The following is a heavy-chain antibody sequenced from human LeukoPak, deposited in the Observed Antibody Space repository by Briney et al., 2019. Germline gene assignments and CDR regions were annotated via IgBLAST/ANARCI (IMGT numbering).Heavy chain of an antibody. CDR1: GYSFTSYW. CDR2: IYPDDSDT. J-gene: IGHJ4*02. D-gene: IGHD3-3*01. Sequence: GESLKISCKGSGYSFTSYWIGWVRQMPGRGLEWMGIIYPDDSDTRYSPSFQGHVTISADKSISTASLQWSSLKAPDTAMYYCARGVADYDFDYWGQGTLITVSS. V-gene: IGHV5-51*01. CDR3: ARGVADYDFDY.